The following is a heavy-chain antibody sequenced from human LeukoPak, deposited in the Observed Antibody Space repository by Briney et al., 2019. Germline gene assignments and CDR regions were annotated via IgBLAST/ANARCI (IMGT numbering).Heavy chain of an antibody. CDR3: ASINWSRSYFDY. J-gene: IGHJ4*02. Sequence: SETLSLTCAVSGYSISSGYYWGWIRQPPGKGLEWIVSIFYSGSAYYHPSLKSRVTISLDTSKNQFSLKLRSVTATDTAVYYCASINWSRSYFDYWGQGTLVTVSS. CDR1: GYSISSGYY. V-gene: IGHV4-38-2*01. D-gene: IGHD1-1*01. CDR2: IFYSGSA.